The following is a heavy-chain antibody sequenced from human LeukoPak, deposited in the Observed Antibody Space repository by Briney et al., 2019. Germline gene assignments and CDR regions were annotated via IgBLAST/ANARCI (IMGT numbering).Heavy chain of an antibody. J-gene: IGHJ5*02. CDR2: ISYDGSDK. V-gene: IGHV3-30-3*01. D-gene: IGHD3-22*01. Sequence: PGRSLRLSCAASGFTSSSYAMHWVRQAPGKGLEWVAVISYDGSDKYYADSVKGRFTISRDNSKNTLYLQMNSLRAEDTAVYYCARDLLSGYYSSWGQGTLVTVSS. CDR3: ARDLLSGYYSS. CDR1: GFTSSSYA.